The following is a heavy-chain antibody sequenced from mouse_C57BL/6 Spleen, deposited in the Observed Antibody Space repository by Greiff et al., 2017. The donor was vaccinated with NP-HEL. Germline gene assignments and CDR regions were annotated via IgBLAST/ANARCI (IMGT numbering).Heavy chain of an antibody. D-gene: IGHD2-5*01. CDR3: ARGGGLYINPFAY. J-gene: IGHJ3*01. CDR1: GYTFTSYW. Sequence: VQLQQPGAELVRPGTSVKLSCKASGYTFTSYWMHWVKQRPGQGLEWIGVIDPSDSYTNYNPKFKVKATLTVDTSSSTAYMQLSSLTSEDSAVYYCARGGGLYINPFAYWGQGTLVTVSA. V-gene: IGHV1-59*01. CDR2: IDPSDSYT.